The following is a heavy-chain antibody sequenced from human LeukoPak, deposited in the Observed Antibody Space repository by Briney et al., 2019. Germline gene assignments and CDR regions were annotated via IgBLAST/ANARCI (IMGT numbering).Heavy chain of an antibody. CDR1: GGSFSGYY. J-gene: IGHJ4*02. Sequence: SETLSLTCAVYGGSFSGYYWSWIRQPPGKGLEWIGEINHSGSTNYNPSLKSRVTISVDTSKNQFSLKLSSVTAADTAVYYCARGEDSGYDWGYFDYWGQGTLVTVSS. D-gene: IGHD5-12*01. V-gene: IGHV4-34*01. CDR2: INHSGST. CDR3: ARGEDSGYDWGYFDY.